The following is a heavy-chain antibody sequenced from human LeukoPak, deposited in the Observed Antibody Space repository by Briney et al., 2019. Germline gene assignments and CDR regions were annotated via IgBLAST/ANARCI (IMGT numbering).Heavy chain of an antibody. Sequence: GGSVRLFCAASGFIFDDYDMHWVRHAPGKGLEWVSGISWNSGSIGYADSVKGRFTISRDNAKNSLYLQMNSLRAEDTGLYYCAKDRCTNGVCYDGMDVWSQGTTVTVSS. CDR1: GFIFDDYD. CDR3: AKDRCTNGVCYDGMDV. D-gene: IGHD2-8*01. V-gene: IGHV3-9*01. J-gene: IGHJ6*02. CDR2: ISWNSGSI.